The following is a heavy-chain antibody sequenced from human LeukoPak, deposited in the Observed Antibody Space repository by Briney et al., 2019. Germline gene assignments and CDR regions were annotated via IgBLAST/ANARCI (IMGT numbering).Heavy chain of an antibody. CDR2: IYYSGST. CDR1: GGSFSSYY. Sequence: SETLSLTSAVYGGSFSSYYWSWIRQPPGKGLEWIGYIYYSGSTNYNPSLKSRVTISVDTSKNQFSLKLSSVTAADTAVYYCARSMVGATRFDYWGQGTLVTVSS. D-gene: IGHD1-26*01. J-gene: IGHJ4*02. V-gene: IGHV4-59*01. CDR3: ARSMVGATRFDY.